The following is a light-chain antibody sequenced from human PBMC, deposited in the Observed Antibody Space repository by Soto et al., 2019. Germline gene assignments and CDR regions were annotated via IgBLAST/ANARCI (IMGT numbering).Light chain of an antibody. J-gene: IGKJ4*01. V-gene: IGKV3-20*01. CDR1: QSVSSSY. Sequence: EIVLTQSPGTLSLSPGERATLSCRASQSVSSSYLSWYQQKPDQAPRLLIYGASSRATGIPDRFSGSGSGTDFTITISMLEPEDSAVYYCQHYDSSLTFGGGTKVEIK. CDR2: GAS. CDR3: QHYDSSLT.